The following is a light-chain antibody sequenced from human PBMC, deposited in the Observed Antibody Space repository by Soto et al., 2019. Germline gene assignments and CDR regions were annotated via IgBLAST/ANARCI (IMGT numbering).Light chain of an antibody. Sequence: DIQMTQSPSTLSASVGDRVTITCRASQSLSSWLAWYQEKPGKAPKLLIYKASSLESGVQSRFGGSGSETEFTLTNSSLQPNDFATYYCQQYNTFPLTFGGGTKVEIK. CDR2: KAS. J-gene: IGKJ4*01. V-gene: IGKV1-5*03. CDR3: QQYNTFPLT. CDR1: QSLSSW.